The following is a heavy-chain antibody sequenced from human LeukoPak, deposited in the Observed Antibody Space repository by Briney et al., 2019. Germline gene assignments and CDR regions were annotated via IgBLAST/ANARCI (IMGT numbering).Heavy chain of an antibody. D-gene: IGHD6-13*01. CDR1: GFTFSSYW. V-gene: IGHV3-7*03. CDR3: ASLGAAAWDAFDI. Sequence: GGSLRLSCAASGFTFSSYWMSWVRQAPGKGLEWVANIKQDGSEKYYVDSVKGRFTISRDNAKNSLYLQMNSLKTEDTAVYYCASLGAAAWDAFDIWGQGTMVTVSS. J-gene: IGHJ3*02. CDR2: IKQDGSEK.